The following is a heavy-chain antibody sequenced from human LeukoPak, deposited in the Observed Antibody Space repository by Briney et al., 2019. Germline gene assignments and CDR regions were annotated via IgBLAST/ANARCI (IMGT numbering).Heavy chain of an antibody. V-gene: IGHV3-48*04. CDR1: GFTFSSYW. J-gene: IGHJ4*02. Sequence: GGSLRLSCAASGFTFSSYWMNWVRQAPGKGLEWVSYISSSGSTIYYADSVKGRFTISRDNAKNSLYLQMNSLRAEDTAVYYCARDGAVTNGRYFDYWGQGTLVTVSS. D-gene: IGHD4-17*01. CDR3: ARDGAVTNGRYFDY. CDR2: ISSSGSTI.